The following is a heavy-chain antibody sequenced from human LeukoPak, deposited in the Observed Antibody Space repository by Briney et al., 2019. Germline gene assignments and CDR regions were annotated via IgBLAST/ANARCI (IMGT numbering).Heavy chain of an antibody. J-gene: IGHJ3*02. D-gene: IGHD1-26*01. V-gene: IGHV3-53*01. Sequence: GGSLRLSCAASGFTFSSNYMSWVRQAPGKGLEWVSVIYSGGSTYYADSVKGRFTISRDNSKNTLYLQMNSLRAEDTAVYYCARSGFEGATDDAFDIWGQGTMVTVSS. CDR1: GFTFSSNY. CDR2: IYSGGST. CDR3: ARSGFEGATDDAFDI.